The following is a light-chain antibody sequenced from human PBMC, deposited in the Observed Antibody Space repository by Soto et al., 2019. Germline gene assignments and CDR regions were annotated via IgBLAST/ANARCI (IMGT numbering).Light chain of an antibody. J-gene: IGKJ1*01. CDR1: QSVSTNF. CDR3: QQYGRTSWT. CDR2: GAS. V-gene: IGKV3-20*01. Sequence: EIVLTQSPGTLSLSPGEGATLSCMASQSVSTNFFAWYQQKPGQAPRLLIYGASTRATGIPDRFSGSGSGTDFTLTISRLEPEDFAVFYCQQYGRTSWTFGQGTKVDIK.